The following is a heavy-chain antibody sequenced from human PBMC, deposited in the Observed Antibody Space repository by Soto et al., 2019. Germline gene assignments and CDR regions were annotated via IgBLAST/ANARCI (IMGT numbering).Heavy chain of an antibody. CDR3: AKDVMGGLEGLQLSVWNPSFGMDV. V-gene: IGHV3-9*01. D-gene: IGHD5-12*01. CDR2: ISWNSMSI. J-gene: IGHJ6*02. CDR1: GFTFDDYA. Sequence: GGSLRLSCAASGFTFDDYAMHWVRQAPGKGLEWVSGISWNSMSISYADSVKDRFTISRDNAKNSLFLQMNSLRPDDTALYYCAKDVMGGLEGLQLSVWNPSFGMDVWGQGTTVTVS.